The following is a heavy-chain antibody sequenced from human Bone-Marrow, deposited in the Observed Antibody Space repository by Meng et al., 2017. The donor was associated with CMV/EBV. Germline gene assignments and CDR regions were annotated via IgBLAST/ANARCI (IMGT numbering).Heavy chain of an antibody. Sequence: GGSLRLSCAASGFTFSSYGMHWVRQAPGKGLEWVAFIRYDGSNKYYADSVKGRFTISRDNSKNTLYLQMNSLRSEDTAVYYCASVTVTTGGWFDPWGQGTLVTVSS. D-gene: IGHD4-11*01. J-gene: IGHJ5*02. V-gene: IGHV3-30*02. CDR1: GFTFSSYG. CDR3: ASVTVTTGGWFDP. CDR2: IRYDGSNK.